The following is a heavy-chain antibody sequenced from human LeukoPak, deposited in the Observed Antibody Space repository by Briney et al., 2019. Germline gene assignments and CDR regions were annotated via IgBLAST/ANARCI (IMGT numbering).Heavy chain of an antibody. CDR1: GYTFTSYY. V-gene: IGHV1-46*01. Sequence: ASVKVSCKASGYTFTSYYMHWVRQAPGQGLEWMGIINPSGGSTSYAQKFQSRVTMTRDTSTSTVYMELSSLRSEDTAVYYCARDPRPPDIVVVVASYYFDYWGQGTLVTVSS. CDR2: INPSGGST. J-gene: IGHJ4*02. D-gene: IGHD2-15*01. CDR3: ARDPRPPDIVVVVASYYFDY.